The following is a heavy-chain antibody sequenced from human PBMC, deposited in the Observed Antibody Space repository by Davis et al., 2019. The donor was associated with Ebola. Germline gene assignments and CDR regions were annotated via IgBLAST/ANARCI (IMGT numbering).Heavy chain of an antibody. J-gene: IGHJ4*02. CDR1: GLDFYKYT. V-gene: IGHV3-21*01. CDR3: ARDGENYSDLDY. CDR2: ISANSNFR. D-gene: IGHD3-10*01. Sequence: GGSLRLSCTASGLDFYKYTMTWVRQAPGKGLQWVSSISANSNFRYYADSLEGRFTISRDNAKNSLYLQMNSLRAEDTAVYYCARDGENYSDLDYWGQGTLVTVSS.